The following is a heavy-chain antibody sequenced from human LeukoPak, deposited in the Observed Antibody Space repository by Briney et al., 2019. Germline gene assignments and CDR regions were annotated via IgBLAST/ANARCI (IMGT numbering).Heavy chain of an antibody. D-gene: IGHD2-8*02. CDR3: ARASRTGEPEYFQH. J-gene: IGHJ1*01. CDR1: GGSISSGDYY. Sequence: SQTLSLTCTVSGGSISSGDYYWSWIRQPPGKGLEWIGYIYYSGSTYYNPSLKSRVTISVDTSENQFSLRLSSVTAADTAVYYCARASRTGEPEYFQHWGQGTLVTVSS. V-gene: IGHV4-30-4*01. CDR2: IYYSGST.